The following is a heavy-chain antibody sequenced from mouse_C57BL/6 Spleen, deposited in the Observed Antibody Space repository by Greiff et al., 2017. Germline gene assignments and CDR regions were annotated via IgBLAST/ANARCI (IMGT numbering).Heavy chain of an antibody. V-gene: IGHV1-72*01. Sequence: QVQLQQPGAELVKPGASVTLSCKASGYTFTSYWMHWVKQRPGRGLEWIGRIGPNSGGTKYNEKFKSKVTLTVDKPSSTAYMQLSSLTSEDSAVYYCARQAELRAMDYWGQGTSVTVSS. CDR1: GYTFTSYW. CDR3: ARQAELRAMDY. CDR2: IGPNSGGT. D-gene: IGHD1-1*01. J-gene: IGHJ4*01.